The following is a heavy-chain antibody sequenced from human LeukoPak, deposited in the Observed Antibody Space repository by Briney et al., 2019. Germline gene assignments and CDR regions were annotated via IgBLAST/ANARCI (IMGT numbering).Heavy chain of an antibody. J-gene: IGHJ4*02. Sequence: APVKVSCKASGYTFTSYGIRWVRQAPGQGLEWMGWISTYNGDTNYAQKLQGRVTMTTDTSTSTAYMELRSLRSDDTAVYYCARDHNWVVDYWGQGTLVTVSS. CDR2: ISTYNGDT. CDR1: GYTFTSYG. V-gene: IGHV1-18*01. CDR3: ARDHNWVVDY. D-gene: IGHD1-1*01.